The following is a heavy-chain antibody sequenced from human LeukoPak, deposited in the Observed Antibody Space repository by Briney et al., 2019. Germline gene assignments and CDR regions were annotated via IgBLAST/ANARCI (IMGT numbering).Heavy chain of an antibody. CDR2: ISSTATSI. CDR1: AFTFSSYS. J-gene: IGHJ5*02. Sequence: GGSLRFSCAASAFTFSSYSMSWVRQAPGKGLEWGSYISSTATSIYYADSVKGRFTVSRDNAKNSLYLQMNSLRAEDTAVYYCARDVTYHGGDWFDPWGQGTLVTVSS. V-gene: IGHV3-48*04. D-gene: IGHD4-23*01. CDR3: ARDVTYHGGDWFDP.